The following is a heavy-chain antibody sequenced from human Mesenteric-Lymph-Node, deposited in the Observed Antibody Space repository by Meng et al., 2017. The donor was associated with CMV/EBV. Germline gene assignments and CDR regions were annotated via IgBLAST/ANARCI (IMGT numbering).Heavy chain of an antibody. D-gene: IGHD1-26*01. CDR2: ISGGGGSI. J-gene: IGHJ5*02. V-gene: IGHV3-23*01. CDR3: AKDRPVSYSGSPSEGWFDP. CDR1: GFTFSSYA. Sequence: ETLSLTCAASGFTFSSYAMTWARQVPGKGLEWVSTISGGGGSIYYADSVKGRFTISRDNSKNTLYLQMNSLRVEDTAIYYCAKDRPVSYSGSPSEGWFDPWGQGTLVTVSS.